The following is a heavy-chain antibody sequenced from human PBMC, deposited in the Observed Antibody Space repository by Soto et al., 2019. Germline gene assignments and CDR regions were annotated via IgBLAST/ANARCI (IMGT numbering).Heavy chain of an antibody. J-gene: IGHJ4*02. CDR1: GFTFSTYG. D-gene: IGHD1-1*01. Sequence: GGSLRLSCAASGFTFSTYGMHWVRQAPGKGLEWVAVISYDGNNKYYADSVKGRFTISRDSSENTLYLQMNSLRAEDTAVYYCAKSMYNWNDGFFDYWGQGTLVTVSS. V-gene: IGHV3-30*18. CDR2: ISYDGNNK. CDR3: AKSMYNWNDGFFDY.